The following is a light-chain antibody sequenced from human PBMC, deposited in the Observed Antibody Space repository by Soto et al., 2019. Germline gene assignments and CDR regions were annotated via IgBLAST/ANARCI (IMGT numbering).Light chain of an antibody. CDR3: SSYSSSGTLFV. V-gene: IGLV2-14*01. CDR2: EVT. J-gene: IGLJ1*01. Sequence: QSALTQPASVSGSPGQSITVSCTGTSSDVGGHNYVSWFQQHPGQAPRLLIYEVTTRPSGVSTRFSGSNSGNTASLTISGLQAEDEADYHCSSYSSSGTLFVFGTGTKVTVL. CDR1: SSDVGGHNY.